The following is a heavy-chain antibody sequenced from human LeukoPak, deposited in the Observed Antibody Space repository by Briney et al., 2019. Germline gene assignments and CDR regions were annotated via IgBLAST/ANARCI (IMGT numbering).Heavy chain of an antibody. CDR1: GYTLTELS. V-gene: IGHV1-24*01. J-gene: IGHJ6*02. CDR3: ATDQIDYGGNPRGGMDV. CDR2: FHPEDGET. Sequence: ASVTVSCKVSGYTLTELSMHWVRQAPGKGLEWMGGFHPEDGETIYAQKFQGRVTITEDTSTDTAYMELSSLRSEDTAVYYCATDQIDYGGNPRGGMDVWGQGTTVTVSS. D-gene: IGHD4-23*01.